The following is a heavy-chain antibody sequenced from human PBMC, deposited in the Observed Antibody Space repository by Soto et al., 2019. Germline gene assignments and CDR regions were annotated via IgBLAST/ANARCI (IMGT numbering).Heavy chain of an antibody. J-gene: IGHJ6*02. CDR3: VRGVAASPARLGMEV. D-gene: IGHD6-6*01. CDR1: DASISSDDYY. V-gene: IGHV4-30-4*01. Sequence: SETLSLTCTVSDASISSDDYYLTWIRQPPGKGLEWIGNTQYSWSTYYSPSLRGRVTISVDTSKNQFSLRLSSVTAADTAMYYCVRGVAASPARLGMEVWGPGTTVTVSS. CDR2: TQYSWST.